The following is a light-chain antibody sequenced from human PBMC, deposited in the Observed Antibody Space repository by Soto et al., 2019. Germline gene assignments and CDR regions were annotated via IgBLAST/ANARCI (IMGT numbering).Light chain of an antibody. Sequence: DIVMTQSPDSLAVSLGERATINCKSNQTVLYNSNKKNYLGWYQHKPGQPPKLLIYWASTRESGVPDRFSGSGSGTDFTLTISTLQAEDVAVYYCLQYIDIPRTFGQGTKVEIK. CDR2: WAS. CDR1: QTVLYNSNKKNY. V-gene: IGKV4-1*01. J-gene: IGKJ1*01. CDR3: LQYIDIPRT.